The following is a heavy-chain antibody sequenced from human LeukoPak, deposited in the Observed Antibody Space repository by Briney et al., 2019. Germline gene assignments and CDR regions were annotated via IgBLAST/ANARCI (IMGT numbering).Heavy chain of an antibody. D-gene: IGHD6-19*01. J-gene: IGHJ4*02. CDR2: INPNSGGT. V-gene: IGHV1-2*02. CDR3: ARDRGLLYGSSGCLDS. CDR1: GYTFTGYY. Sequence: GASVKVPCKASGYTFTGYYMHWVRQAPGQGLEWMGWINPNSGGTNYAQKFQGRVTMTRDTSTSTVYMELSSLTSEDTAVYYCARDRGLLYGSSGCLDSWGQGTLVTVSS.